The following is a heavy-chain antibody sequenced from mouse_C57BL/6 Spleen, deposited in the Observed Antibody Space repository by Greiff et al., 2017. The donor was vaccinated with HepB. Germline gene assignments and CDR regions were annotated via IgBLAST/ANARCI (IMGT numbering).Heavy chain of an antibody. V-gene: IGHV1-55*01. D-gene: IGHD1-1*01. CDR2: IYPGSGST. J-gene: IGHJ2*01. Sequence: QVQLQQPGAELVKPGASVKMSCKASGYTFTSYWITWVKQRPGQGLEWIGDIYPGSGSTNYNEKFKSKATLTVDTSSSTAYMQLSSLTSEDSAVYYCARGADYYGSSYVPDYWGQGTTLTVSS. CDR3: ARGADYYGSSYVPDY. CDR1: GYTFTSYW.